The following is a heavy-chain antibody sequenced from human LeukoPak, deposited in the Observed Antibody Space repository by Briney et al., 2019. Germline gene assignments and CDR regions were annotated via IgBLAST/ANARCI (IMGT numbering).Heavy chain of an antibody. Sequence: SVKVSCKASGGTFSSYAISWVRQAPGQGVEWMGRIIPIFGTANYAQKFQGRVTITTDESTSTAYMELSSLRSEDTAVYYCARDYYDSSGYYYAHDYWGQGTLVTVSS. CDR1: GGTFSSYA. D-gene: IGHD3-22*01. V-gene: IGHV1-69*05. CDR3: ARDYYDSSGYYYAHDY. J-gene: IGHJ4*02. CDR2: IIPIFGTA.